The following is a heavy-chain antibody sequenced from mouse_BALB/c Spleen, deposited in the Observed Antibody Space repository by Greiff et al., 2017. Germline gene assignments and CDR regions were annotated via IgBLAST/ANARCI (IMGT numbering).Heavy chain of an antibody. D-gene: IGHD2-1*01. Sequence: QVQLQQSGAELMKPGASVKISCKATGYTFSSYWIEWVKQRPGHGLEWIGEILPGSGSTNYNEKFKGKATFTADTSSNTAYMQLSSLTSEDSAVYYCARWGLYGNYRAYWGQGTLVTVSA. V-gene: IGHV1-9*01. J-gene: IGHJ3*01. CDR2: ILPGSGST. CDR1: GYTFSSYW. CDR3: ARWGLYGNYRAY.